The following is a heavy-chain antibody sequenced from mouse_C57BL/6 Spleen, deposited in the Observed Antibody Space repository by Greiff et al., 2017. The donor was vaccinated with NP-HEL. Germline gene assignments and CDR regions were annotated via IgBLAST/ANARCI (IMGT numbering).Heavy chain of an antibody. V-gene: IGHV2-2*01. D-gene: IGHD1-1*01. CDR2: IWSGGST. CDR3: ARGHYYGSSHFDY. J-gene: IGHJ2*01. Sequence: QVQLQQSGPGLVQPSQSLSITCTVSGFSLTSYGVHWVRQSPGKGLEWLGVIWSGGSTDYNAAFISRLSISKDNSKRQVFFKMNSLQADDTAIYYCARGHYYGSSHFDYWGQGTTLTVSS. CDR1: GFSLTSYG.